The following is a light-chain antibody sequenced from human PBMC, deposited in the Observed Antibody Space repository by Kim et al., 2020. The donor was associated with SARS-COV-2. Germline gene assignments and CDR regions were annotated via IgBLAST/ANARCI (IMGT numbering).Light chain of an antibody. J-gene: IGKJ5*01. CDR3: LQHNTYPVT. V-gene: IGKV1-17*01. Sequence: AFVGDRVTFTWQASQDIRNDLGWYQQNPGRAPKRLIYGASSLQSGVPSRFSGSGSGTEFTLTISSLQPEDFATYFCLQHNTYPVTFGQGTRLEIK. CDR1: QDIRND. CDR2: GAS.